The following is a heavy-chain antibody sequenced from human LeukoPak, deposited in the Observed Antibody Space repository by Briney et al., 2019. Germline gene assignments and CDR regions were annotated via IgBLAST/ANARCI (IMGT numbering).Heavy chain of an antibody. CDR2: IYNGVPT. D-gene: IGHD6-19*01. CDR3: VQTTGWPGFDY. V-gene: IGHV4-4*09. CDR1: GAPISRFY. Sequence: SETLSLTCTTSGAPISRFYWSWVRQPPGKGREWIGNIYNGVPTFFNPSLKSRVTLSVDTSKTQFSLQLASVTAADTAVYYCVQTTGWPGFDYWGQGILVTVSS. J-gene: IGHJ4*02.